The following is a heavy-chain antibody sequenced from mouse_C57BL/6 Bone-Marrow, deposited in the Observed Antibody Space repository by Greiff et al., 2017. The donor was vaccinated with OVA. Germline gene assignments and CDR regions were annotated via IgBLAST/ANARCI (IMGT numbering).Heavy chain of an antibody. CDR2: INPNNGGT. V-gene: IGHV1-22*01. CDR3: ARSLRYCYAMDY. Sequence: VHVKQSGPELVKPGASVKMSCKASGYTFTDYNMHWVKQSHGKSLEWIGYINPNNGGTSYNQKFKGKATLTVNKSSSTAYMELRSLTYVDSAVYYCARSLRYCYAMDYWGQGTSVTVSS. J-gene: IGHJ4*01. CDR1: GYTFTDYN. D-gene: IGHD1-1*01.